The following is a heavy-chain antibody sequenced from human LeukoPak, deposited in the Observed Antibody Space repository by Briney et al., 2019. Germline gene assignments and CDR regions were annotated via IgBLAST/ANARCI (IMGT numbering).Heavy chain of an antibody. J-gene: IGHJ4*02. CDR3: ARDRSGYCGGSSCSSAGFFDY. CDR2: IYYSGST. CDR1: GGSISSYY. D-gene: IGHD2-15*01. Sequence: PSETLSLTCTVSGGSISSYYWSWIRHPPGKGLEWIGYIYYSGSTNYNPSLKSRVTISVDTSKNQFSLKLSSVTAADTAVYYCARDRSGYCGGSSCSSAGFFDYWGQGTLVTVSS. V-gene: IGHV4-59*01.